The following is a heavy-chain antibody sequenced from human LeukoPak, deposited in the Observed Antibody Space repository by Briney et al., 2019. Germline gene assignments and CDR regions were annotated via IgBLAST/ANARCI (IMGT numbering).Heavy chain of an antibody. CDR1: GGSISSSSYY. D-gene: IGHD1-7*01. Sequence: KPSETLSLTCTVSGGSISSSSYYWGWIRQPPGKGLEWIGSIYYSGSTYYNPSLKSRVTISVDTSKNQFSLKLSSVTAADTAVYYCARALELSPTNYFDYWGQGTLVTVSS. CDR3: ARALELSPTNYFDY. V-gene: IGHV4-39*07. J-gene: IGHJ4*02. CDR2: IYYSGST.